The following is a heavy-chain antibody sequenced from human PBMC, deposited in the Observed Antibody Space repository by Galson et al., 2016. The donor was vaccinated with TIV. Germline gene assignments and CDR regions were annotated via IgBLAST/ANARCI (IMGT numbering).Heavy chain of an antibody. CDR1: GHNFTDYY. CDR2: VDPEDGKT. CDR3: TTVRLRGSGGIDV. V-gene: IGHV1-69-2*01. J-gene: IGHJ6*04. Sequence: VKVSCKVSGHNFTDYYMHWMQQAPGKGFEWMGHVDPEDGKTKYAAKFQGRVTMTADTSTDTAYMELSYLRSEDTAIYYCTTVRLRGSGGIDVWGKGTTVTVSS. D-gene: IGHD2-8*01.